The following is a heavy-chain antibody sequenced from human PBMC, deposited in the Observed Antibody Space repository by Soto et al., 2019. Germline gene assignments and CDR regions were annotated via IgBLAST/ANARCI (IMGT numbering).Heavy chain of an antibody. Sequence: EVQLVESGGGLVQPGGSLKLSCAASGFTFSGSAMHWVRQASGKGLEWVGRIRSKANGYATAYAASVKGRFTISRDDSKNTAYLQMNSLKTEDTAVYYCTRPGSNDIWGQGTMVTVSS. J-gene: IGHJ3*02. CDR2: IRSKANGYAT. D-gene: IGHD3-10*01. V-gene: IGHV3-73*02. CDR3: TRPGSNDI. CDR1: GFTFSGSA.